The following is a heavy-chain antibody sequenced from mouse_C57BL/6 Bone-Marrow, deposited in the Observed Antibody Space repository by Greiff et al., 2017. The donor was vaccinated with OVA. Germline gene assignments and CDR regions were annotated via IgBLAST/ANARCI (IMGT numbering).Heavy chain of an antibody. V-gene: IGHV8-8*01. Sequence: QVTLKESGPGILQPSQTLSLTCSFSGFSLSTFGMGVGWIRQPSGKGLEWLAHIWWDDDKYYNPALKSRLTISTDTSKNQVFLKIANVDTADTATYYCARKRNLCRWYGNWDYWGQGTTLTVSS. CDR2: IWWDDDK. CDR1: GFSLSTFGMG. J-gene: IGHJ2*01. CDR3: ARKRNLCRWYGNWDY. D-gene: IGHD2-10*02.